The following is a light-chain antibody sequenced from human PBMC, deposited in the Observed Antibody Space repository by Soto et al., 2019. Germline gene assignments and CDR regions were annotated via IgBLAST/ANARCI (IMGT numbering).Light chain of an antibody. CDR2: EVS. CDR3: SSYTSSSYVV. V-gene: IGLV2-14*01. J-gene: IGLJ2*01. Sequence: QSALTQPASVSGSPGQSITISCTGTSSDVGGYNYVSWYQQHPGKAPKLMIYEVSNRPSGVSNRFSGSKSGNTASLTISGLQADDEADYYCSSYTSSSYVVFGGGTKLTVL. CDR1: SSDVGGYNY.